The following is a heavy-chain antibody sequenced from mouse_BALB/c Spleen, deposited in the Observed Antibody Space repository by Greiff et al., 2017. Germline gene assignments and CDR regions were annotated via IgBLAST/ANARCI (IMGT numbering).Heavy chain of an antibody. CDR1: GYTFTSYW. D-gene: IGHD2-14*01. V-gene: IGHV1-69*02. CDR2: IDPSDSET. J-gene: IGHJ3*01. Sequence: QVQLKQPGAELVKPGAPVKLSCKASGYTFTSYWMNWVKQRPGRGLEWIGRIDPSDSETHYNQKFKDKATLTVDKSSSTAYIQLSSLTSEDSAVYYCARLGRYDGFAYWGQGTLVTVSA. CDR3: ARLGRYDGFAY.